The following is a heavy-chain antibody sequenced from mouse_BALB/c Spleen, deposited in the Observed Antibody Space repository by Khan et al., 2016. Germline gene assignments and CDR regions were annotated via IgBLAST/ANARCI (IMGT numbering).Heavy chain of an antibody. CDR2: IAPGSGST. CDR1: GYTFTSYW. CDR3: AREGTVPLMDY. V-gene: IGHV1S41*01. D-gene: IGHD1-1*01. J-gene: IGHJ4*01. Sequence: DLVKPGASVKLSCKASGYTFTSYWINWIKQRPGQGLEWIGRIAPGSGSTYYNEMFKGKATLTVDTSSSTAYIHLSSLSSEDSAVYFGAREGTVPLMDYWGQGTSVTVSS.